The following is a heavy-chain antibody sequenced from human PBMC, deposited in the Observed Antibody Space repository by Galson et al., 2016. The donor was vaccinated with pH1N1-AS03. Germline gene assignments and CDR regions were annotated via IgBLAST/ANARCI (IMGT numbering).Heavy chain of an antibody. V-gene: IGHV3-23*01. CDR3: AKLSLGYCAY. CDR2: IAGGGVTT. Sequence: SLRLSCAASGFTFSSYAMSWVRQAPGKGLEWVSAIAGGGVTTYYADSVKGRFTISRDNSKNTLYLRINSLRAEDPAIYYCAKLSLGYCAYWGQGTLVTVPS. CDR1: GFTFSSYA. D-gene: IGHD2-15*01. J-gene: IGHJ4*02.